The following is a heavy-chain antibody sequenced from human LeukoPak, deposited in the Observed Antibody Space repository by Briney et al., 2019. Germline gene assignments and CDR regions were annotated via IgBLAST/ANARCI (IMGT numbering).Heavy chain of an antibody. J-gene: IGHJ4*02. CDR1: GFTISTNY. D-gene: IGHD2-15*01. Sequence: GGSLRLSCAASGFTISTNYMSWVRQAPGKGLEWVSFVYSGGGTYYEDSVKGRFTISRDNSENTVSLQMNGLRAEDTAVYYCARASFWFDYSGYYFDYWGQGTLVTVSS. V-gene: IGHV3-66*01. CDR2: VYSGGGT. CDR3: ARASFWFDYSGYYFDY.